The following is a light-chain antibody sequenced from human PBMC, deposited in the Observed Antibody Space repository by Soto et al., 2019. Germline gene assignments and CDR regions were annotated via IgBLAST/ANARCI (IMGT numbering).Light chain of an antibody. Sequence: DIVMTQSPLSLPVTPGEPSSISFSSSQSLLHSNGYNYLDWYLQKPGQSPQLLIYLGSNRSSGVPDRFSGSGSGTDFTLKISRVEAEDVGVYYCMQALQTRTFGQGTKVDIK. V-gene: IGKV2-28*01. CDR1: QSLLHSNGYNY. CDR2: LGS. J-gene: IGKJ1*01. CDR3: MQALQTRT.